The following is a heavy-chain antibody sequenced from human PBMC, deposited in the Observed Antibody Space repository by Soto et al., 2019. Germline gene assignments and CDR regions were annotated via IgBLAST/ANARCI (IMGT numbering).Heavy chain of an antibody. Sequence: QVQLVESGGGVVQPGRSLRLSSAASGFTFSNYGMHWVRKAPGKGLEGVAVIWYDGSNKYYADSVKGRFTISRDNSKNTLYLQMNSLRAEDTAVYYCARDPDSSSWSDAFDIWGQGTMVTVSS. J-gene: IGHJ3*02. V-gene: IGHV3-33*01. CDR2: IWYDGSNK. CDR3: ARDPDSSSWSDAFDI. D-gene: IGHD6-13*01. CDR1: GFTFSNYG.